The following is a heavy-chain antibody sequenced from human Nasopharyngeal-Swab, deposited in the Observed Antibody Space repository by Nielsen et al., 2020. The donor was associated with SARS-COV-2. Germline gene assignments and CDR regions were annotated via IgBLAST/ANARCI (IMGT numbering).Heavy chain of an antibody. J-gene: IGHJ4*02. V-gene: IGHV5-51*01. Sequence: GESLKISCKGSGYSFTSYWIGWVRQTPGKGLEWMGIISPGESDTSYRPSFQGQVTISADKSISTAYLQWSSLKASDTAVYYCARHGVRGAGGWFYYFDYWGQGTLVTVSS. CDR3: ARHGVRGAGGWFYYFDY. CDR1: GYSFTSYW. CDR2: ISPGESDT. D-gene: IGHD6-19*01.